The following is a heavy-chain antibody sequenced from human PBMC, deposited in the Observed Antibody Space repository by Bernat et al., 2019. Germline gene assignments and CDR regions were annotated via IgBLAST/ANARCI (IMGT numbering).Heavy chain of an antibody. CDR2: IYPGDSDT. V-gene: IGHV5-51*01. D-gene: IGHD6-13*01. Sequence: EVQLVQSGAEVKKPGESLKISCKGSGYSFTSYWIGWVRQMPGKVLEWMGFIYPGDSDTNNSPSFQGQGTITTDKSINTAYLQWGSLKASDTAMDYCARLPTGAAAGIDYWGQGTLVTVSS. J-gene: IGHJ4*02. CDR3: ARLPTGAAAGIDY. CDR1: GYSFTSYW.